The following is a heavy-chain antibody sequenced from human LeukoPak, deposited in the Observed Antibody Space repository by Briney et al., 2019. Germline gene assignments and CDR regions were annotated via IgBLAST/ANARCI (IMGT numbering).Heavy chain of an antibody. CDR2: IYYSGST. CDR1: GGSISSSSYY. CDR3: AREIRELALTGSFSIDY. Sequence: SETLSLTCTVSGGSISSSSYYWGWIRQPPGKGLEWIGSIYYSGSTYYNPSLKSRVTISVDTSKNQFSLKLSSVTAADTAVYYCAREIRELALTGSFSIDYWGQGTLVTVSS. J-gene: IGHJ4*02. V-gene: IGHV4-39*02. D-gene: IGHD3-9*01.